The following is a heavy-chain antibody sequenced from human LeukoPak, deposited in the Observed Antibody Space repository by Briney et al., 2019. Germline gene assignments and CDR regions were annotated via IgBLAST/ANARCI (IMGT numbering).Heavy chain of an antibody. CDR3: ARVQSEYTHGFAFDI. J-gene: IGHJ3*02. Sequence: SETLSLTCTVSGGSINSYYWSWIRQPPGKGLEWIGYIYYSGSTNYNPSLKSRVTTSVDTSKNQFSLKLTSVTAADTAVYYCARVQSEYTHGFAFDIWGQGTMVTVSS. D-gene: IGHD5-18*01. CDR1: GGSINSYY. CDR2: IYYSGST. V-gene: IGHV4-59*01.